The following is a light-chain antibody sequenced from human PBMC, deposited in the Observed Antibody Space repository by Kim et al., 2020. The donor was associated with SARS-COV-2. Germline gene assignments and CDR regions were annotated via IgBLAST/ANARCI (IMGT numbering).Light chain of an antibody. J-gene: IGKJ1*01. CDR2: DAS. CDR1: QSVSNSY. Sequence: EIVLTQSPGTLSLSPGERATLSCRASQSVSNSYLAWYQQKPGQAPRLLMYDASRRATGIADRFSGSGSGTDFTLTITRLEPEEFAVYYCQQYGTSPPWTFGQGTKVDIK. CDR3: QQYGTSPPWT. V-gene: IGKV3-20*01.